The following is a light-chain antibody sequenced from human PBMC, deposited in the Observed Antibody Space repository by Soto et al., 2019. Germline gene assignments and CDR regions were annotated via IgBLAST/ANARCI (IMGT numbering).Light chain of an antibody. J-gene: IGKJ1*01. CDR3: HQYGSSPRT. V-gene: IGKV3-20*01. CDR1: QSFTSNY. Sequence: TQSPATLSVSPGERATLSCRASQSFTSNYLAWYQQKPGQAPRLLIYGASTRATGIPDRFSGSGSGTDFTLTISRLEPEDFAVYYCHQYGSSPRTFGQGTKVDIK. CDR2: GAS.